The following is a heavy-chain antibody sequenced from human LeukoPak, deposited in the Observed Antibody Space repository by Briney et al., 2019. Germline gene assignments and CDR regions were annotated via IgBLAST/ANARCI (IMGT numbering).Heavy chain of an antibody. V-gene: IGHV1-69*13. J-gene: IGHJ5*02. CDR2: IIPIFGTA. Sequence: ASVKVSCKASGGTFSSYAISRVRQAPGQGLEWMGGIIPIFGTANYAQKFQGRVTITADESTSTAYMELSSLRSEDTAVYYCVGYCSGGSCYPLWFDPWGQGTLSPSPQ. CDR3: VGYCSGGSCYPLWFDP. CDR1: GGTFSSYA. D-gene: IGHD2-15*01.